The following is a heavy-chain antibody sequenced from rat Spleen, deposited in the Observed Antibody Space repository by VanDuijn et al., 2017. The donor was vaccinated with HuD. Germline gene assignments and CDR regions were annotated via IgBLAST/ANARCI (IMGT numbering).Heavy chain of an antibody. CDR1: GFTFSDYG. Sequence: EVQLVESDGGLVQPGRSLKLSCAASGFTFSDYGVAWVRQALTKGLEWVATISYGDSSGHSSTYYRDSVKGRFTVSRENAKSTLCLLMDSLRSEDTATYYCATRDNNYGYWGQGVMVTVSS. CDR2: ISYGDSSGHSST. J-gene: IGHJ2*01. D-gene: IGHD1-10*01. V-gene: IGHV5-29*01. CDR3: ATRDNNYGY.